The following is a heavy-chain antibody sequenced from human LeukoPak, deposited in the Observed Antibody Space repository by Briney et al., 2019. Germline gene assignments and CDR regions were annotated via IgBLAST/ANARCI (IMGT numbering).Heavy chain of an antibody. D-gene: IGHD6-19*01. Sequence: SETLSLTCTVSGGSISSSSYYWGWIRQPPGKGLEWIGSIYNSGSTYYNPSLKSRVTISVDTSKNQFSLKLNSVTAADTAVYYCARLPYSSGWYPYFDYWGQGTLVTVSS. CDR3: ARLPYSSGWYPYFDY. V-gene: IGHV4-39*01. J-gene: IGHJ4*02. CDR2: IYNSGST. CDR1: GGSISSSSYY.